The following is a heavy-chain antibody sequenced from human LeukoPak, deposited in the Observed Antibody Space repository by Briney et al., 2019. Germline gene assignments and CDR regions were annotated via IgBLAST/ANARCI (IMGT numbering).Heavy chain of an antibody. V-gene: IGHV4-59*01. Sequence: KSSETLSLTCTVSGGSINNYYWSWIRQPPGKGLEWIGFIYYSGSTNYNPSLKSRLTISVDTSKNQFSLKLSSVTAADTAVYYCARGSYIKLFYWGQGTLVTVSS. CDR3: ARGSYIKLFY. D-gene: IGHD3-10*01. CDR2: IYYSGST. CDR1: GGSINNYY. J-gene: IGHJ4*02.